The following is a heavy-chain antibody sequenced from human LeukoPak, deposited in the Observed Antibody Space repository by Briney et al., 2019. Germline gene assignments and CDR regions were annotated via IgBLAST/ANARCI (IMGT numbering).Heavy chain of an antibody. V-gene: IGHV1-69*13. CDR2: IIPMFGTA. Sequence: ASVKVSCKASGGTFSNYAITWVRQAPGQGLEWMGGIIPMFGTANYAQIFQGRVTITADESTSTAYMELSSLRSEDTAVYYCAIGAVTTMLWNYMDVWGKGTTVTISS. J-gene: IGHJ6*03. CDR3: AIGAVTTMLWNYMDV. D-gene: IGHD2-21*02. CDR1: GGTFSNYA.